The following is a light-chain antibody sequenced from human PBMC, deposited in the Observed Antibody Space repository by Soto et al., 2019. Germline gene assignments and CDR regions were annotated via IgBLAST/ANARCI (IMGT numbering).Light chain of an antibody. J-gene: IGKJ4*01. CDR1: QSVGSY. CDR2: DAS. V-gene: IGKV3-11*01. CDR3: QQRTNWPPLT. Sequence: EIVLTQSPATLSLSPGERATLSCRASQSVGSYLAWYQQKPGQAPRLLIYDASTRATGIPARFSGSGSGTDFTLTISSLEPADFAVYYCQQRTNWPPLTFGGGTKVEVK.